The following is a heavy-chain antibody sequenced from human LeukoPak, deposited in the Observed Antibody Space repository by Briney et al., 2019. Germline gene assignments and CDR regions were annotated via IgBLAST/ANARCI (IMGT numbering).Heavy chain of an antibody. V-gene: IGHV3-53*01. J-gene: IGHJ6*03. Sequence: GGSLRLSCAASVFTVSSNYMSWVRQAPGKGLEWGSIIYSGGSTYYAVSVKGRFTISRDNSKNTLYLQMNSLRAEDTAVYYCARGLRYDRYYMDVWGKGTTATVFS. CDR3: ARGLRYDRYYMDV. CDR2: IYSGGST. CDR1: VFTVSSNY. D-gene: IGHD3-22*01.